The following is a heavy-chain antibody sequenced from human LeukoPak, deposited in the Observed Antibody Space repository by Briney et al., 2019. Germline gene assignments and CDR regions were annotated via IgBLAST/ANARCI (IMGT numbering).Heavy chain of an antibody. Sequence: ASVKVSCTASGYTFTTYDIHWVRQATGQGLEWMGWMNPHSGNTDYAQKFQGRVTMTRDTSITTAYMELSDLTSDDTAVYYCTRAPIPGNYWGQGTLVTVSS. CDR1: GYTFTTYD. V-gene: IGHV1-8*01. CDR3: TRAPIPGNY. D-gene: IGHD3-10*01. J-gene: IGHJ4*02. CDR2: MNPHSGNT.